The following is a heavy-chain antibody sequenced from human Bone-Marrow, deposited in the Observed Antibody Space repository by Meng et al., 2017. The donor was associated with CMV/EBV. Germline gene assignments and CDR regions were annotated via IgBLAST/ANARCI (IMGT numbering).Heavy chain of an antibody. Sequence: GESLKISCAASGFTFSSYDMRWVRQVTGKGLEWVSGVGTEDDAYYRDSVKGRFTISRENGMNSMYLQMDSLTVGDTAIYYCARGSGVNMFRGAIGSFDSWGLGTLVTVSS. J-gene: IGHJ4*02. D-gene: IGHD3-10*01. V-gene: IGHV3-13*01. CDR3: ARGSGVNMFRGAIGSFDS. CDR1: GFTFSSYD. CDR2: VGTEDDA.